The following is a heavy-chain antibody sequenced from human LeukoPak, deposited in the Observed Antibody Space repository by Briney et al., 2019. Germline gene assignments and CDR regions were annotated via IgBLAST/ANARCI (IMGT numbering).Heavy chain of an antibody. CDR3: ARVRLPFDY. CDR1: GGSFSGYY. J-gene: IGHJ4*02. Sequence: SETLSLTCAVYGGSFSGYYWSWIRQPPGKGLEWIGEINHSGSTNYNPSLKSRVTISVDTPKNQFSLKLSSVTAADTAVYYCARVRLPFDYWGQGTLVTVSS. V-gene: IGHV4-34*01. D-gene: IGHD5-12*01. CDR2: INHSGST.